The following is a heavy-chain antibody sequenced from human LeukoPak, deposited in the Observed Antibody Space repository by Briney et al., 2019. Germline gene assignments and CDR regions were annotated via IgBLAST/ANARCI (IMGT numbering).Heavy chain of an antibody. V-gene: IGHV1-2*02. D-gene: IGHD4-23*01. CDR1: GYTYTGYY. CDR3: ASSVTVVTPGVAY. Sequence: ASVTVSCKGSGYTYTGYYMYGVRQAPGQGLEWMGWINPNSGGTNYAQKFQGRVTMTRDTSISTAYMELSRLRSDDTAVYYCASSVTVVTPGVAYWGQGTLVTVSS. CDR2: INPNSGGT. J-gene: IGHJ4*02.